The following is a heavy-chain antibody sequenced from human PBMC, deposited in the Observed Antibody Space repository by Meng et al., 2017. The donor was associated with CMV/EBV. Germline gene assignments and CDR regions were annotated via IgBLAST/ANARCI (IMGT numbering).Heavy chain of an antibody. CDR2: TYYRSKWYN. D-gene: IGHD3-22*01. Sequence: SQTPSLTRAISGDSVSSHIAAWNSIRQPPSRGLEWLGRTYYRSKWYNDYAVSVKSRITINPDTSKNQFSLQLNSVAPEDTAVYYCARDIASYYYDSSGYPDLYYYYGMDVWGQGTTVTVSS. J-gene: IGHJ6*02. V-gene: IGHV6-1*01. CDR3: ARDIASYYYDSSGYPDLYYYYGMDV. CDR1: GDSVSSHIAA.